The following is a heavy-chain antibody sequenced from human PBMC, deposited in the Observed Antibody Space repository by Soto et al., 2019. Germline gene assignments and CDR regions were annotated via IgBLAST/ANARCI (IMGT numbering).Heavy chain of an antibody. D-gene: IGHD5-12*01. CDR1: GGSFSGYY. Sequence: QVQLQQWGAGLLKPSETLSLTCAVYGGSFSGYYWSWIRQPPGKGLEWIGEMNHSGSTNYNPSLKSRVTISVDTSKTQFSLKLSSVTAADTAVYSCARDTRGYTDYWGQGTLVTVSS. CDR3: ARDTRGYTDY. CDR2: MNHSGST. J-gene: IGHJ4*02. V-gene: IGHV4-34*01.